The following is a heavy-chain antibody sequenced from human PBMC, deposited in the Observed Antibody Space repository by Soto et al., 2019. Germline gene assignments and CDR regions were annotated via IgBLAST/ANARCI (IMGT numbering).Heavy chain of an antibody. Sequence: GGSLRLSCAASGFTFSSYAMNWVRQAPGKGLEWISVISNSGHSAYYADSVKGRFTISRDNSKNTLYPQIKSLRAEDTAAYYCAKGGPTFLNWFGPWGQGTLVTVSS. CDR1: GFTFSSYA. CDR2: ISNSGHSA. CDR3: AKGGPTFLNWFGP. V-gene: IGHV3-23*01. J-gene: IGHJ5*02. D-gene: IGHD5-12*01.